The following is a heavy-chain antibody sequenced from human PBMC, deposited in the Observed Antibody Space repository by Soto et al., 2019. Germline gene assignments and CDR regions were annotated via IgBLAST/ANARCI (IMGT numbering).Heavy chain of an antibody. J-gene: IGHJ4*02. V-gene: IGHV4-30-4*01. CDR2: IYYSGST. D-gene: IGHD3-22*01. CDR1: GGSISSGDYY. Sequence: SETLSLTCTVSGGSISSGDYYWSWIRQPPGKGLEWIGYIYYSGSTYYNPSLKSRVTISVDTSKNQFSLKLSSVTAADTAVYYCARGRYYDYSGSFHWGQGTLVTVSS. CDR3: ARGRYYDYSGSFH.